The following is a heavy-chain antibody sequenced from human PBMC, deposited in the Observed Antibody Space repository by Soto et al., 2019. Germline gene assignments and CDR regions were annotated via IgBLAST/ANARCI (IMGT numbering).Heavy chain of an antibody. CDR1: GGTFSSYA. Sequence: QVQLVQSGAEVKKPGSSVKVSCKASGGTFSSYAISWVRQAPGQGLEWMGGIIPIFGTASYAQKFQGRVTITADESTRTAYMELNSLRSEDTVVYYCARVWELTSDYWGQGTLVTVSS. J-gene: IGHJ4*02. CDR3: ARVWELTSDY. CDR2: IIPIFGTA. D-gene: IGHD1-26*01. V-gene: IGHV1-69*12.